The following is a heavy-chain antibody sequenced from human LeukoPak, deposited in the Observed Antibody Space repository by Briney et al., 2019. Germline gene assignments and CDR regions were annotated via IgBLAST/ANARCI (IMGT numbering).Heavy chain of an antibody. CDR1: GFTFSNYA. J-gene: IGHJ4*02. D-gene: IGHD3-9*01. Sequence: GGSLRLSCAASGFTFSNYAMSWVRQATGKGLEWVSAITGSGGNTYYADSVKGRFTISRDNSKNTVFLQMNSLRAEDTAVYYCAKWGDYDVLTGYYVSDYWGQGTLVTVSS. CDR3: AKWGDYDVLTGYYVSDY. CDR2: ITGSGGNT. V-gene: IGHV3-23*01.